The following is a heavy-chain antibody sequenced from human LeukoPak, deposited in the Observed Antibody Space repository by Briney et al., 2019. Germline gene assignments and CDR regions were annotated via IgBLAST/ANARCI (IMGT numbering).Heavy chain of an antibody. CDR3: AKDRGSSSGWFP. Sequence: GGSLRLSCAASGFTFSSYAMSWVRQAPGKGLEWVSAISGSGGTTYYADSVKGRFTISRDNSKNTLYLQMNSLRVEDTAVYYCAKDRGSSSGWFPWGQGTLVTVSS. V-gene: IGHV3-23*01. D-gene: IGHD6-19*01. CDR1: GFTFSSYA. J-gene: IGHJ5*02. CDR2: ISGSGGTT.